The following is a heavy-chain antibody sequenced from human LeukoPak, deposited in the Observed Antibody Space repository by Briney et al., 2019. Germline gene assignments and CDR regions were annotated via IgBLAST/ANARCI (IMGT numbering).Heavy chain of an antibody. CDR1: GYTFTSYG. V-gene: IGHV1-18*01. J-gene: IGHJ4*02. CDR3: ARDGNSCPGF. D-gene: IGHD6-13*01. Sequence: ASVTVSCKASGYTFTSYGISWVRQAPGQGLEWMGWISGNNGNANYAEKLQGRVTMTTDTSTSTAYMELRSLRSDDTAVYYCARDGNSCPGFWGQGTLVTVSS. CDR2: ISGNNGNA.